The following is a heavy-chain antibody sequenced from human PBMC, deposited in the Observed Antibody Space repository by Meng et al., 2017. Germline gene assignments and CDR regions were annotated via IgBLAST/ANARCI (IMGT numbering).Heavy chain of an antibody. J-gene: IGHJ4*02. D-gene: IGHD2-2*01. Sequence: QVKLVQYGSELRKPGASAKFSCKVSGYTPASYSINWLRQAPGQGLQWMGWIDTNIGNTTYVAGFTERLVFTLATSVSTAYWQISGLKADDTAVYYCTRDGYSDCSRTSCFYSWGQGTLVTVSS. CDR3: TRDGYSDCSRTSCFYS. V-gene: IGHV7-4-1*02. CDR1: GYTPASYS. CDR2: IDTNIGNT.